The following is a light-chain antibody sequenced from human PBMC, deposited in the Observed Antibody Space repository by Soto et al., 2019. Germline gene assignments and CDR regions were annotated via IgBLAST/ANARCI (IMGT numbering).Light chain of an antibody. V-gene: IGLV2-14*03. CDR2: DVS. CDR3: CSYTTSSTVL. CDR1: SSDVGGYNY. J-gene: IGLJ2*01. Sequence: QSALTQPASVSGSPGQSITISCTGTSSDVGGYNYVSWYQQHPGNAPKLMIYDVSNRPSGVSNRFSGSKSGNTASLTISGLQAEDEADYYFCSYTTSSTVLFGGGTKLTVL.